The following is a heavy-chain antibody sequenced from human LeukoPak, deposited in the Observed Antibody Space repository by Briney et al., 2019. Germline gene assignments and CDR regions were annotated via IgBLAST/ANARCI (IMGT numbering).Heavy chain of an antibody. J-gene: IGHJ4*02. D-gene: IGHD1-26*01. Sequence: GGSLRLSCAASGFTFSSYGMHWVRQAPGKGLEWVAFIRYDGSNKYYADSVKGRFTISRDNSKNTLYLQMNSLRAEDTAVYYCAKEGDSGSYRGDYYFDYWGQGTLVTVSS. CDR1: GFTFSSYG. CDR2: IRYDGSNK. CDR3: AKEGDSGSYRGDYYFDY. V-gene: IGHV3-30*02.